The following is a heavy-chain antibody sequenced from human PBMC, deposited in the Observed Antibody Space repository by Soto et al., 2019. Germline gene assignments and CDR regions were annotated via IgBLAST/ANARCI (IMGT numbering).Heavy chain of an antibody. D-gene: IGHD3-22*01. CDR3: ARVEGYYYDSSGYNWFDP. Sequence: SSETLSLTCAVSGGSISSGGYSWSWIRQPPGKGLEWIGYIYHSGSTYYNPSLKSRVTISVDRSKNQFSLKLSSVTAADTAVYYCARVEGYYYDSSGYNWFDPWGQGTLVTVSS. CDR2: IYHSGST. CDR1: GGSISSGGYS. J-gene: IGHJ5*02. V-gene: IGHV4-30-2*01.